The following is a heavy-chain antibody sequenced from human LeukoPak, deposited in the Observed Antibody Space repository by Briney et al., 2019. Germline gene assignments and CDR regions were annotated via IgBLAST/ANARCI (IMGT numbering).Heavy chain of an antibody. CDR3: ARDGTYTDYDPDFDI. V-gene: IGHV3-7*04. D-gene: IGHD5-12*01. CDR1: GFTFSRFW. Sequence: GGSLRLSCAASGFTFSRFWMSWVRQAPGKGLEWVANIKQDGSEKYYVDSVKGRFTISRDNAKNSLYLQMNSLRAEDTAVFYCARDGTYTDYDPDFDIWGQGTMVTVSS. J-gene: IGHJ4*02. CDR2: IKQDGSEK.